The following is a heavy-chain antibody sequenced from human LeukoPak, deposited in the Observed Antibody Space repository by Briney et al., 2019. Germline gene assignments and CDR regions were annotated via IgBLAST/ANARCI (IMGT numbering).Heavy chain of an antibody. CDR2: INKDGSAT. Sequence: AGGSLRLSCEASGFTFDAYAMHWVRQAPGKGLEWVSLINKDGSATYYADSVKGRFTISRDNSKNSLYLQMNSLRSEDTALYYCATWAFYRILDVWGQGTTVTVSS. D-gene: IGHD1-26*01. CDR1: GFTFDAYA. CDR3: ATWAFYRILDV. V-gene: IGHV3-43*02. J-gene: IGHJ6*02.